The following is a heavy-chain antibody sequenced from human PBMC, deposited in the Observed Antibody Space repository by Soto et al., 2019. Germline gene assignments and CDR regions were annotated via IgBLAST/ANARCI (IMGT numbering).Heavy chain of an antibody. CDR2: IYYTGST. V-gene: IGHV4-31*03. CDR1: GGSISSGGYY. J-gene: IGHJ5*02. CDR3: ARDHSRQLGMGWFDP. D-gene: IGHD7-27*01. Sequence: QVQLQESGPGLVKPSQTLSLTCTVSGGSISSGGYYWSWIRQHPGKGLEWIGYIYYTGSTYYNPNLKSRVTISVDTSKNQFSLKLSSVTAADTAVYYCARDHSRQLGMGWFDPWGQGTLVTVSS.